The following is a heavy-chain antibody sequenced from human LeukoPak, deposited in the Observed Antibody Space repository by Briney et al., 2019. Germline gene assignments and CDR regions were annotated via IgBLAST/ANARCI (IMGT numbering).Heavy chain of an antibody. J-gene: IGHJ6*04. CDR2: ISSSSYI. V-gene: IGHV3-21*01. CDR3: ARPSRLTGMDV. CDR1: GFTFSSYS. Sequence: GGSLRLSCAASGFTFSSYSMNWVRQAPGKGLEWVSSISSSSYIYYADLVKGRFTISRDNAKNSLYLQMNSLRAEDTAVYYCARPSRLTGMDVWGKGTTVTVSS. D-gene: IGHD2-2*01.